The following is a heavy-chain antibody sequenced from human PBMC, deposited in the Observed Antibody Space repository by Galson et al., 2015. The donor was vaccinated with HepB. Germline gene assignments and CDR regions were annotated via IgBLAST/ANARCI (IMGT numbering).Heavy chain of an antibody. D-gene: IGHD7-27*01. V-gene: IGHV6-1*01. J-gene: IGHJ4*02. CDR2: TYYRSKWSN. CDR1: GDSVSSNSVG. CDR3: AKSIHLGRGFDS. Sequence: AISGDSVSSNSVGWNWIRQSPSRGLEWLGRTYYRSKWSNDYAVSVKSRITINADRSKNQFSLQLNSVTPEDTAVYYCAKSIHLGRGFDSWGQGTLVTVSS.